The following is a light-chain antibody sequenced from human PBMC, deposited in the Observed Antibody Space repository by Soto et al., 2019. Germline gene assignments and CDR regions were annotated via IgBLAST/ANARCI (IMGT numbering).Light chain of an antibody. CDR3: QQYNKWPRT. CDR2: GAS. J-gene: IGKJ2*01. Sequence: EIVMTQSPAPLSVSAGERATLSCRASQSISSDVAWYQQKPGQAPRLLIYGASTTATGIPARFSGSGSGTEFTLTISSLQSEDFAVYNCQQYNKWPRTFGQGTKVDIK. CDR1: QSISSD. V-gene: IGKV3-15*01.